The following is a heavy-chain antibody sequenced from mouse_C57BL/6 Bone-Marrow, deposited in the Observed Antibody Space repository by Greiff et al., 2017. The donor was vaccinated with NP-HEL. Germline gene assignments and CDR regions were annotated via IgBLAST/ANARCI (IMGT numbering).Heavy chain of an antibody. Sequence: VQLKESGGDLVKPGGSLKLSCAASGFTFSSYGMSWVRQTPDKRLEWVATISSGGSYTYYPDSVKGRFTISRDTAKNTLYLQMSSLKSEDTAMYYCARQEYYYGSSYPYYAMDYWGQGTSVTVSS. J-gene: IGHJ4*01. D-gene: IGHD1-1*01. CDR2: ISSGGSYT. V-gene: IGHV5-6*01. CDR3: ARQEYYYGSSYPYYAMDY. CDR1: GFTFSSYG.